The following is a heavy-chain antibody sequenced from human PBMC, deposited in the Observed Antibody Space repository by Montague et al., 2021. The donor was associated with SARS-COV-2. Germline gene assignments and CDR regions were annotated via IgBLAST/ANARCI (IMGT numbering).Heavy chain of an antibody. J-gene: IGHJ6*02. CDR3: ARFETSKFYSSGMDV. V-gene: IGHV3-20*04. Sequence: SLRLSCAASGFTFDDYGMSWVRQAPGKGLEWVSGINWNGGSTGYADSVRGRFTISRDNAQNLLYLQMNSLRAEDTAVYYCARFETSKFYSSGMDVWGQGTTVTVSS. CDR1: GFTFDDYG. CDR2: INWNGGST. D-gene: IGHD2-15*01.